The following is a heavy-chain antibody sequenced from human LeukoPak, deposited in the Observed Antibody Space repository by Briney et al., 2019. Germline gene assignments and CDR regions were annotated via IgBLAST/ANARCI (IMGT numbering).Heavy chain of an antibody. Sequence: ASVKVSCKTSGYTFSRHGITWVRQAPGQGPEWMGWVSGYNGDTNYAKSVRGRVTMTTDTSTNTAYMELRSLRSDDTAVYYCAKDIHPGLDSGASCCFDYWGQGTPVTFSS. CDR3: AKDIHPGLDSGASCCFDY. V-gene: IGHV1-18*01. D-gene: IGHD3-22*01. CDR1: GYTFSRHG. CDR2: VSGYNGDT. J-gene: IGHJ4*02.